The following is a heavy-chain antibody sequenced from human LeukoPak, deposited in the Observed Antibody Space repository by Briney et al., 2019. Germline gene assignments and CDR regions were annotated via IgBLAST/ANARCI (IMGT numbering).Heavy chain of an antibody. CDR3: ARGGGWLFGDYYGMDV. D-gene: IGHD3-22*01. CDR1: GFTVSSNY. CDR2: LYSGGTT. J-gene: IGHJ6*02. Sequence: GGSLRLSCAASGFTVSSNYLSWVRQAPGKGLEWVSALYSGGTTYYAGSVKGRFTISRDNSENTVYLQMNSVRADDTAVYYCARGGGWLFGDYYGMDVWGQGTTVTVSS. V-gene: IGHV3-53*01.